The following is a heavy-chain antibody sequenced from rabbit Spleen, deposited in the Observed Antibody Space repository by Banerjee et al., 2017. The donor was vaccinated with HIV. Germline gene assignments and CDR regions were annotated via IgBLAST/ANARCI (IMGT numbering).Heavy chain of an antibody. D-gene: IGHD4-1*01. J-gene: IGHJ4*01. CDR1: GFSFSSSYY. Sequence: QSLEESGGDLVKPEGSLTLTCTASGFSFSSSYYMCWVRQAPGKGLEWIACIYTSSGTTYYASWAKGRFTISKTSSTTVTLQMPRLTAADTATYFCARSSGWAYFNLWGPGTLVTVS. CDR3: ARSSGWAYFNL. V-gene: IGHV1S40*01. CDR2: IYTSSGTT.